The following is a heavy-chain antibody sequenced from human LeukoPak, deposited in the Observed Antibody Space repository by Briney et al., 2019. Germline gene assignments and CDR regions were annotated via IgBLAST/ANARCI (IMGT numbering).Heavy chain of an antibody. CDR1: GGSISSYY. CDR3: ASINYDYAEYYSDY. V-gene: IGHV4-59*08. CDR2: IYYSGST. D-gene: IGHD3-16*01. Sequence: SETLSLTCTVSGGSISSYYWSWIRQPPGKGLEWIGYIYYSGSTNYNPSLKSRVTISVDTSKNQFSLKLSSVTAVDTAVYYCASINYDYAEYYSDYWGQGTLVTVSS. J-gene: IGHJ4*02.